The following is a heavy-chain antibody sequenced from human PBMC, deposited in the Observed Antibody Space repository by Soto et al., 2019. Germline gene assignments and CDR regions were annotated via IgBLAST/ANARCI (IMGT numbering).Heavy chain of an antibody. Sequence: GGSLRLSCAASGFTFSSYAMSWVRQAPGKGLEWVSAISGSGGSTYYADSVKGRFTISRDNSKNTLYLQMNSLRAEDTAVYYCAKDRHDIIAAAGFDYWGQGTLVTVSS. D-gene: IGHD6-13*01. CDR3: AKDRHDIIAAAGFDY. CDR1: GFTFSSYA. CDR2: ISGSGGST. J-gene: IGHJ4*02. V-gene: IGHV3-23*01.